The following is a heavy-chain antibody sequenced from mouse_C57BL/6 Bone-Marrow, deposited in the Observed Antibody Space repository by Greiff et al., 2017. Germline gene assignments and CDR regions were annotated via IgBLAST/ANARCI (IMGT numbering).Heavy chain of an antibody. CDR3: ARGDNYGGYYFDY. J-gene: IGHJ2*01. CDR2: IHPYNDDT. D-gene: IGHD2-4*01. Sequence: QVQLQQSGAELVKPGASVKMSCKASGYTFTTYPIDWMKQNPGKGLEWIGNIHPYNDDTKYNEKFKGKATLTVEKSSSTVYLQLSRLTSEDSAVYYCARGDNYGGYYFDYWGQGTTLTVSS. CDR1: GYTFTTYP. V-gene: IGHV1-47*01.